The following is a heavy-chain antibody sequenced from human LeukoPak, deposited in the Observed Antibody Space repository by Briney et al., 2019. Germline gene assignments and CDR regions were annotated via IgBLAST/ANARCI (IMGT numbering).Heavy chain of an antibody. CDR2: IXXDGSEK. D-gene: IGHD3-10*01. CDR1: FTFSSXW. J-gene: IGHJ4*02. CDR3: ARAPHPNYYGSGSSYYFDY. Sequence: FTFSSXWXXWVRQAPGKGLEWXXNIXXDGSEKYYVDSVKSLFTISTYNANNSLYLQMNSLRAEYTAVYYCARAPHPNYYGSGSSYYFDYWGQGTLVTVSS. V-gene: IGHV3-7*01.